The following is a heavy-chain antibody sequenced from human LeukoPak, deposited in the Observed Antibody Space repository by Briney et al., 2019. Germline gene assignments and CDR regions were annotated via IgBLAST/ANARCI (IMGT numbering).Heavy chain of an antibody. CDR3: ARDPIVVVVAARNDAFDI. D-gene: IGHD2-15*01. V-gene: IGHV4-38-2*02. CDR1: GYSISSGYY. J-gene: IGHJ3*02. CDR2: IYYSGST. Sequence: SETLSLTCTVSGYSISSGYYWGWIRQPPGQGLEWIGSIYYSGSTYYNPSLKSRVTISVDTSKNQFSLKLSSVTAADTAVYYCARDPIVVVVAARNDAFDIWGQGTMVTVSS.